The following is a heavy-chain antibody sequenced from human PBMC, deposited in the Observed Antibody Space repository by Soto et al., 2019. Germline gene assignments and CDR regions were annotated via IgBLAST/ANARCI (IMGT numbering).Heavy chain of an antibody. D-gene: IGHD3-3*01. V-gene: IGHV4-59*08. CDR2: IFYSAST. Sequence: PSETLSLTCTVSGGSISGYYWSWIRQPPGKGLEWIGYIFYSASTKYNPSLRSRVTMSVDTSKNQLSLKLTSVTAADTAVYYCARASTLFGRFLSDWGQGSLVTVSS. CDR3: ARASTLFGRFLSD. CDR1: GGSISGYY. J-gene: IGHJ4*02.